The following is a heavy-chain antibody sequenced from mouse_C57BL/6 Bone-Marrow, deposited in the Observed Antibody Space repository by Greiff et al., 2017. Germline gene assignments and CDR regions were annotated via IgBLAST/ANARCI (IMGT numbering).Heavy chain of an antibody. CDR2: ISDGGSYT. J-gene: IGHJ3*01. V-gene: IGHV5-4*01. D-gene: IGHD2-4*01. CDR1: GFTFSSYA. Sequence: EVQGVESGGGLVKPGGSLKLSCAASGFTFSSYAMSWVRQTPEKRLEWVATISDGGSYTYYPDNVKGRFTISRDNAKNNLYLQMSHLKSEDTAMYYCARADYGAWFAYWGQGTLVTVSA. CDR3: ARADYGAWFAY.